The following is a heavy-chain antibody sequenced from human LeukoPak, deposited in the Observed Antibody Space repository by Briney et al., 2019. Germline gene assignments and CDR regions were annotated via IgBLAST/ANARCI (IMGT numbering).Heavy chain of an antibody. CDR1: GFSLSTSGMR. V-gene: IGHV2-70*04. Sequence: SGPTLVNPTQTLTLTCTFSGFSLSTSGMRVSWTRQPPGKALEWLARIDWDDDKFYSTSLKTRLTISKDTSKNQVVLTMTNMDPVDTATYYCARMVISSYYFDYWGQGTLVTVPS. J-gene: IGHJ4*02. CDR3: ARMVISSYYFDY. D-gene: IGHD3-16*02. CDR2: IDWDDDK.